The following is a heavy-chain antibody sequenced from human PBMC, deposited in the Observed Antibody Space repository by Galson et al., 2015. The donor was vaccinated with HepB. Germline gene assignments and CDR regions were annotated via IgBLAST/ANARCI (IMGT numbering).Heavy chain of an antibody. Sequence: SLRLSCAASGFTFSSYAMSWVRQAPGKGLEWVSAISGSGGSTYYADSVKGRFTISRDNSKNTLYLQMNSLRAEDTAVYYCAKDHQDIVVVVAAFTLGYWGQGTLVTVSS. V-gene: IGHV3-23*01. CDR2: ISGSGGST. J-gene: IGHJ4*02. D-gene: IGHD2-15*01. CDR1: GFTFSSYA. CDR3: AKDHQDIVVVVAAFTLGY.